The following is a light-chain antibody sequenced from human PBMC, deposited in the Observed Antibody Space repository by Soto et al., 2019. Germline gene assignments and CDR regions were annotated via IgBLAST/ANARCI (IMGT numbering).Light chain of an antibody. CDR1: QGISNTY. CDR2: GAS. CDR3: QQYGSSPTT. V-gene: IGKV3-20*01. J-gene: IGKJ1*01. Sequence: EIVLTQSPDTLSLSPGERATLSCRASQGISNTYLAWYQQKPGQAPRLLIYGASFRATGIPDRFTGSGSGTDFTLTISRLEPEDFAVYYCQQYGSSPTTFGQGTKVDI.